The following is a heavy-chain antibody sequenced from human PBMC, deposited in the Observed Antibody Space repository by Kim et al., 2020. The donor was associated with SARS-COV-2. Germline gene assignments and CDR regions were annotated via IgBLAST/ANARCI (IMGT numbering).Heavy chain of an antibody. CDR2: IYTSGSP. V-gene: IGHV4-61*09. CDR1: GASITRDNYY. Sequence: SETLSLTCTVSGASITRDNYYWGWIRQPTGKGLEWIGQIYTSGSPNYSPSLKSRVTISRDTSKNQFSLTLTSVTAADTAIYFSTTYRSRGWYYYWGQGIMVTVSS. D-gene: IGHD6-19*01. J-gene: IGHJ4*02. CDR3: TTYRSRGWYYY.